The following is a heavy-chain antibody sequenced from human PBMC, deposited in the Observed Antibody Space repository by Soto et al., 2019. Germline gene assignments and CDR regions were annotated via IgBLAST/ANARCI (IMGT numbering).Heavy chain of an antibody. CDR1: GGSISSGGYY. CDR2: IYYSGSA. CDR3: ARADSSTWLFYFDY. V-gene: IGHV4-31*11. D-gene: IGHD6-13*01. Sequence: QVQLQESGPGLVKPSQTLSLTCAVSGGSISSGGYYWRWIRQHPGKGLERIGYIYYSGSAYYNPSLKRRVTISVDTSKNKFSLKLTSVTAANTAVYYCARADSSTWLFYFDYWGQGTLVTVSS. J-gene: IGHJ4*02.